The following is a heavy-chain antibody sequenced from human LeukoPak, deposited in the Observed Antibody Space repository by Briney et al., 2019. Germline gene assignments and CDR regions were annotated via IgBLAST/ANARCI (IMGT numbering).Heavy chain of an antibody. J-gene: IGHJ4*02. CDR3: TRDSPGYGAYDFD. CDR2: INEDESKE. D-gene: IGHD5-12*01. CDR1: GFTFRRYW. V-gene: IGHV3-7*04. Sequence: GGSLRLSCAASGFTFRRYWMSWDRQAPGKGLEWVGNINEDESKEYYMDSVKGRFTISRDNAKNSLYLQMNSLRAEDTAVYYCTRDSPGYGAYDFDWGQGTLVTVSS.